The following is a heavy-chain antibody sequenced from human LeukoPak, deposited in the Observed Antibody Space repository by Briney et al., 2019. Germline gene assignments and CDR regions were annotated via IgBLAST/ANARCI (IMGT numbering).Heavy chain of an antibody. CDR1: GFTFSSYT. J-gene: IGHJ5*02. Sequence: RAGGSLRLSCAASGFTFSSYTMNWVRQAPGKGLEWVDSINEDGSEIHYVDSVKSRFTITRDNDKASLYLQLNGLPAEDTAMYYCVRAYHPGGWFDPWGQGTLVTVSS. D-gene: IGHD2-21*01. CDR2: INEDGSEI. CDR3: VRAYHPGGWFDP. V-gene: IGHV3-7*04.